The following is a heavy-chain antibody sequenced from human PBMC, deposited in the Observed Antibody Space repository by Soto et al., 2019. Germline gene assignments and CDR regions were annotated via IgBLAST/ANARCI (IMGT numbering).Heavy chain of an antibody. CDR2: VHDSGST. Sequence: SETLSLTCTVSGGSMRSFYWSWIRQPPGKGLEWIGYVHDSGSTSYDPSLQSRVTISADTSKNQFSLDLRSVTAADTAKYYCARRWSGTDYWGQGILVTVSS. CDR1: GGSMRSFY. D-gene: IGHD3-10*01. J-gene: IGHJ4*02. V-gene: IGHV4-59*01. CDR3: ARRWSGTDY.